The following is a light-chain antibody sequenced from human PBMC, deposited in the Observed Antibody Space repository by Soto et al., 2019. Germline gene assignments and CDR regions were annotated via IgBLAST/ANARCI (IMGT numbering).Light chain of an antibody. CDR1: HNIINY. CDR2: DAS. CDR3: QQYHSLPFT. V-gene: IGKV1-33*01. Sequence: DIQMTQSPSSLSASVGDRVTITCQASHNIINYLSWFQQKVGEAPKLLIHDASSLDTGVPSRFSGSGSGTDFTFTISSLQPEDIATYYCQQYHSLPFTFGPGTKLEIK. J-gene: IGKJ3*01.